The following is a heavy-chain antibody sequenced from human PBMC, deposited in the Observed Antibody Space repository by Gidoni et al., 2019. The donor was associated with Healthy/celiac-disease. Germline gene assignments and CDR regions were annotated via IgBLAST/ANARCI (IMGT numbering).Heavy chain of an antibody. V-gene: IGHV3-23*01. J-gene: IGHJ4*02. D-gene: IGHD3-10*01. Sequence: EVQLLESGGGLVQPGGSLRLSCAASGFPFSSYAMSWVRQAPGKGLEWVSAISGSGGSTYYADSVKGRFTISRDNSKNTLYLQMNSLRAEDTAVYYCAKGGVMLWFGELTFDYWGQGTLVTVSS. CDR3: AKGGVMLWFGELTFDY. CDR1: GFPFSSYA. CDR2: ISGSGGST.